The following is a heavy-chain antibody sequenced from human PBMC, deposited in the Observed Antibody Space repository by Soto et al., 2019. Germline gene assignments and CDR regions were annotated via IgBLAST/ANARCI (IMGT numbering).Heavy chain of an antibody. CDR2: IKPDGSQK. Sequence: EVQVVESGGDLVQPGGSLRLSCAASGFTFSSYWMSWVRQAPGKGLEWVANIKPDGSQKWYGDSVKGRFTISRDNTKNSLYLQMNSLRVEDTAVYYCARGDYHDTSGPFSDAFDVWGQGTMVTVSS. J-gene: IGHJ3*01. CDR3: ARGDYHDTSGPFSDAFDV. D-gene: IGHD3-22*01. V-gene: IGHV3-7*04. CDR1: GFTFSSYW.